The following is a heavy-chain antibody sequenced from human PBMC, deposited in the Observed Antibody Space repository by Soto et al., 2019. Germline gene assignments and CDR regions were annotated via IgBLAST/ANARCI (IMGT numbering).Heavy chain of an antibody. Sequence: GGSLRLSCSASGFTFSIYAMHWVRQAPGKGLEYVSSISTDGGSTDYADSVKGRFTISRDNSKNTVYLQMNSLRAEDTAVYYCARGLLQLWPHYNYYCMDVWGQGTTVTVSS. CDR2: ISTDGGST. CDR3: ARGLLQLWPHYNYYCMDV. CDR1: GFTFSIYA. V-gene: IGHV3-64*04. D-gene: IGHD3-22*01. J-gene: IGHJ6*02.